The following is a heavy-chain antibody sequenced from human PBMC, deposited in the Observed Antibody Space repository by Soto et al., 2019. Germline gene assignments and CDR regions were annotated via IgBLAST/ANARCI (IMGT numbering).Heavy chain of an antibody. V-gene: IGHV1-18*01. CDR2: ISAYNGNT. Sequence: GPSVKVSCKASGYTFTSYGISWVRQAPGQGLEWMGWISAYNGNTNYAQKLQGRVTMTTDTSTSTAYMELRGLRSDDTAVYYCARGGLYSGSYETFDYWGQGTLVTVSS. CDR1: GYTFTSYG. CDR3: ARGGLYSGSYETFDY. J-gene: IGHJ4*02. D-gene: IGHD1-26*01.